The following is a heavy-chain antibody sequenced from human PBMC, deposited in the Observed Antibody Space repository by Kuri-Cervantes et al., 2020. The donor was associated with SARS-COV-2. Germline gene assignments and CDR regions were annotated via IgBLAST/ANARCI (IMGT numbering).Heavy chain of an antibody. Sequence: GGSLRLSCAASGFTFSSYSMNWVRQAPGKGLGWVANIKQDGSEKYYVDSVKGRFTISRDNAKNSLYLQMNSLRAEDTAVYYCAKDPVYYYYYMDVWGKGTTVTVSS. J-gene: IGHJ6*03. CDR2: IKQDGSEK. V-gene: IGHV3-7*01. CDR1: GFTFSSYS. CDR3: AKDPVYYYYYMDV.